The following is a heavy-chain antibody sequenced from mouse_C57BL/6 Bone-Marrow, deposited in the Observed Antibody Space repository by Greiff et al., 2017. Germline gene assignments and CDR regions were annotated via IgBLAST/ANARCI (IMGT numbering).Heavy chain of an antibody. Sequence: VQLQESGAELVRPGTSVKVSCKASGYAFTNYLIEWVKQRPGQGFEWIGVINPGSGGTTYNEKFKGKETLTAVKSSSTAYMQLSRVTCEGSEVYLCARPEGDYWGQCTTLTVSS. CDR3: ARPEGDY. J-gene: IGHJ2*01. V-gene: IGHV1-54*01. CDR1: GYAFTNYL. CDR2: INPGSGGT.